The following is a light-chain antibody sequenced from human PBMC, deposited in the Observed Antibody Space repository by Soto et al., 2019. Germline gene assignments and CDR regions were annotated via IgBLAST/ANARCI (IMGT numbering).Light chain of an antibody. CDR3: QQHFSTPFT. V-gene: IGKV4-1*01. CDR1: QSLLYSSNNKNH. J-gene: IGKJ2*01. CDR2: WAS. Sequence: DIVMTQPPDSLAVSLGERATINCKSSQSLLYSSNNKNHLAWYQQKPGQPPKLLIYWASTLESGVPDRFSGSGSGTDFTLTISSLQAEDVALYYCQQHFSTPFTFGQGTKLELK.